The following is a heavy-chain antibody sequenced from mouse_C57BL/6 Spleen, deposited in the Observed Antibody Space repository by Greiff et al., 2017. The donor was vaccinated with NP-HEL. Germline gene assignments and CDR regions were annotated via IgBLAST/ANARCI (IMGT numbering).Heavy chain of an antibody. Sequence: DVKLQESGPGLVKPSQSLSLTCSVTGYSITSGYYWNWIRQFPGNKLEWMGYISYDGSNNYNPSLKNRISITRDTSKNQFFLKLNSLTTEDTATYYCARDLGRGYAMDYWGQGTSVTVSS. V-gene: IGHV3-6*01. J-gene: IGHJ4*01. CDR2: ISYDGSN. CDR1: GYSITSGYY. D-gene: IGHD4-1*01. CDR3: ARDLGRGYAMDY.